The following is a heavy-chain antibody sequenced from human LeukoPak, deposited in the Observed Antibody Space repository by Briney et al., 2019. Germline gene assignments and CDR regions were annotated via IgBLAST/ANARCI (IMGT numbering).Heavy chain of an antibody. D-gene: IGHD3-22*01. CDR3: AANPSYYDSSGYLDY. CDR2: IVVGSGNT. J-gene: IGHJ4*02. CDR1: GFAFTSSA. Sequence: SVKVSCKASGFAFTSSAMQWVRQARRQRLEWIGWIVVGSGNTNYAQKFQERVTITRDMSTSTAYMELSSLRSEDTAVYYCAANPSYYDSSGYLDYWGQGTLVTVSS. V-gene: IGHV1-58*02.